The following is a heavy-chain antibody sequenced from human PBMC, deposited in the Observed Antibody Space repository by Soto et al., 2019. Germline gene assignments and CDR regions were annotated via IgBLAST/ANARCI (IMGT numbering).Heavy chain of an antibody. V-gene: IGHV3-30*18. CDR2: ISYDGSDK. Sequence: QVQLVESGGGVVQPGRSLRLSCAASGFTFSSYGMHWVRQAPGKGLEWVAVISYDGSDKYYADSVKGRVTISRDNSNNALYLQMDSPRAEDTAVYYCAKGVVVDTTYFPHWGQGTLVTVSS. CDR1: GFTFSSYG. CDR3: AKGVVVDTTYFPH. J-gene: IGHJ1*01. D-gene: IGHD2-15*01.